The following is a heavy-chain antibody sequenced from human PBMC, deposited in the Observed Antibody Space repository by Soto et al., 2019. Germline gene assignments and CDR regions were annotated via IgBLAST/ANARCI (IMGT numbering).Heavy chain of an antibody. Sequence: QVQLVQSGAEVKKPGASVKVSCKASGYIFTGYYIQWVRQAPGQGLEWMGWINTKTGGTKYAQKFQGRVTRTRDTSINTAYMEVSWLRSDDTAVYYCATDKVAFDMWGQGTMVTVSS. CDR3: ATDKVAFDM. V-gene: IGHV1-2*02. CDR2: INTKTGGT. D-gene: IGHD3-9*01. J-gene: IGHJ3*02. CDR1: GYIFTGYY.